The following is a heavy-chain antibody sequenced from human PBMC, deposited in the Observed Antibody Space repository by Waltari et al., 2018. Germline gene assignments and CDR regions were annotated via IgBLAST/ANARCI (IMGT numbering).Heavy chain of an antibody. CDR3: ARDRGAAGTNWDNYYYYGMDV. J-gene: IGHJ6*02. CDR2: IYYSGST. V-gene: IGHV4-59*01. D-gene: IGHD6-13*01. Sequence: QVQLQESGPGLVKPSETLSLTCTVSGGSISSYYWSWIRQPPGQGLEWIGYIYYSGSTNYNPSLKSRVTISVDTSKNQFSLKLSSVTAADTAVYYCARDRGAAGTNWDNYYYYGMDVWGQGTTVTVSS. CDR1: GGSISSYY.